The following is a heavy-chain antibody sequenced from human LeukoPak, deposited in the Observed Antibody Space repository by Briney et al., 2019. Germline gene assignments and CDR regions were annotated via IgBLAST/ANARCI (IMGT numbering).Heavy chain of an antibody. CDR2: IYSDGSST. J-gene: IGHJ4*02. Sequence: GGSLRLSCAASGFTFSSYWMHWVRQAPGKGLEWVSRIYSDGSSTSYAASVKGRFTISRDNAQNTLYLQMNSLRAEDTAVYYCASELRLGHWGQGILVTVSS. D-gene: IGHD3-16*01. CDR3: ASELRLGH. V-gene: IGHV3-74*01. CDR1: GFTFSSYW.